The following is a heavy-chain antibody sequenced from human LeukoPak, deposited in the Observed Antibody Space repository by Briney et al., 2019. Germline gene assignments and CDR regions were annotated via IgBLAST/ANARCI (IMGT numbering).Heavy chain of an antibody. D-gene: IGHD2-15*01. CDR2: IYPGDSDT. CDR3: ARRRFMGYCSGGSCYPQRDAFDI. Sequence: GESLKISCKGSGYSFTSYWIGWVRQMPGKGLEWMGIIYPGDSDTRYSPSFQGQVIISADKSISTAYLQWSSLKASDTAMYYCARRRFMGYCSGGSCYPQRDAFDIWGQGTMVTVSS. CDR1: GYSFTSYW. V-gene: IGHV5-51*01. J-gene: IGHJ3*02.